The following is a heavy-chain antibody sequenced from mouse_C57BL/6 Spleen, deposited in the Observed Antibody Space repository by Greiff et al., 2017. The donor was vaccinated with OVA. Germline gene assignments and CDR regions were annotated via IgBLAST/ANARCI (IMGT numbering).Heavy chain of an antibody. CDR1: GYAFSSYW. V-gene: IGHV1-80*01. J-gene: IGHJ2*01. CDR2: IYPGDGDT. CDR3: ARSKDYYGSFDY. D-gene: IGHD1-1*01. Sequence: QVQLQQSGAELVKPGASVKISCKASGYAFSSYWMNWVKQRPGKGLEWIGQIYPGDGDTNYNGKFKGKATLTADKSSSTAYMQLSSLTSEDSAVYFCARSKDYYGSFDYWGQGTTLTVSS.